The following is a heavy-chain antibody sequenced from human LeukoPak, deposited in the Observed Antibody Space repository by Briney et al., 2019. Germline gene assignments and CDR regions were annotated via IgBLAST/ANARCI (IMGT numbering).Heavy chain of an antibody. CDR2: IIPIFGTA. Sequence: SVTVSFTASGGSFSIYAISWVRQAPGQGLEWMGGIIPIFGTANYAQKFQGRVTITADESTSTAYMELSSLRSEDTAVYYCARGARGYDSPAYFDYWGQGTLVTVSS. D-gene: IGHD5-12*01. V-gene: IGHV1-69*13. CDR3: ARGARGYDSPAYFDY. CDR1: GGSFSIYA. J-gene: IGHJ4*02.